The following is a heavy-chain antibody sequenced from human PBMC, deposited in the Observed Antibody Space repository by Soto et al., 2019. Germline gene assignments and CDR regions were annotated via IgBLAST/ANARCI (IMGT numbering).Heavy chain of an antibody. D-gene: IGHD3-10*01. Sequence: WTWIRQPPGKGLEWIGYTYFTGTTDYNPSLKSRVTISADPSKNQFSLTLTSVTAADTPVYYCAREGRRISMIRGFDSWGQGILVTVSS. V-gene: IGHV4-59*01. CDR2: TYFTGTT. CDR3: AREGRRISMIRGFDS. J-gene: IGHJ4*02.